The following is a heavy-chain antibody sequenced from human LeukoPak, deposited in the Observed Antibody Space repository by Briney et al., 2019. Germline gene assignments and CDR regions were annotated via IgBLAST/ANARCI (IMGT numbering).Heavy chain of an antibody. CDR2: IWYDGSNK. J-gene: IGHJ6*02. Sequence: GRSLRLSCAASGFTFSSYGMHWVRQAPGKGLEWVAVIWYDGSNKYYADSVKGRFTISRDNSKNTLYLQMNSLRAEDTAVYYCARDAHIVVVTAIPPYGMDVWGQGTTVTVSS. CDR3: ARDAHIVVVTAIPPYGMDV. D-gene: IGHD2-21*02. V-gene: IGHV3-33*01. CDR1: GFTFSSYG.